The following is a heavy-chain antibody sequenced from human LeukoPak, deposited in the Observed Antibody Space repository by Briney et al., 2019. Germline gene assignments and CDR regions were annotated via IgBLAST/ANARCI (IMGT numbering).Heavy chain of an antibody. Sequence: GESLKISCQGSGYSFTSYWIGWVRQMPGKGLEWMGIIYPGGSDTRYSPSFQGQVTISADKSISTAYLQWSSLKASDTAMYYCARHYDSSGYQNWLDPWGQGTLVTVSS. D-gene: IGHD3-22*01. J-gene: IGHJ5*02. CDR3: ARHYDSSGYQNWLDP. V-gene: IGHV5-51*01. CDR2: IYPGGSDT. CDR1: GYSFTSYW.